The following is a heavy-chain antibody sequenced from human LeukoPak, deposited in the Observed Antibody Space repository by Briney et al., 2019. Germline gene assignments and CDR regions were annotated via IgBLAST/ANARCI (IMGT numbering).Heavy chain of an antibody. J-gene: IGHJ4*02. V-gene: IGHV3-7*01. CDR1: GFTFSTYW. CDR2: INQDGSQK. CDR3: VSAPGWTLDY. Sequence: PGGSLRLSCAASGFTFSTYWMHWVRRAPGKGLEWAANINQDGSQKNYVDSVKGRFTISRDNAKSSLYLQMNGLRVEDTAVYYCVSAPGWTLDYWGQGTLVTVSS. D-gene: IGHD3/OR15-3a*01.